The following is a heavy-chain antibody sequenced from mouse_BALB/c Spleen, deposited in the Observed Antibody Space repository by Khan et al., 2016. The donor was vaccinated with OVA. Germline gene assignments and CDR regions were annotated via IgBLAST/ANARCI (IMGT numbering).Heavy chain of an antibody. Sequence: VQLQQSGPELMKPGASVKMSCKASDSSFTDYYMHWMKQSHGKSLEWIGYIDPFNGSTTYNQKFKGKATLNVDKSSSTAYMHLNSLTSEDSAVYYCARNGITTWFAYWGQGTLVTVSA. V-gene: IGHV1S135*01. CDR1: DSSFTDYY. J-gene: IGHJ3*01. D-gene: IGHD2-4*01. CDR2: IDPFNGST. CDR3: ARNGITTWFAY.